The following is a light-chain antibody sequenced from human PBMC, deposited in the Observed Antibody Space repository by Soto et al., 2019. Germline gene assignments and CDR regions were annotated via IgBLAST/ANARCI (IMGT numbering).Light chain of an antibody. V-gene: IGKV3-15*01. CDR1: QSVSSS. CDR3: QQYIDWPPGT. Sequence: EIVVTQSPATLSVSPGERVTLSCRASQSVSSSLAWYQQRPGQAPRLLIYDTSTRAAGISARFSDSGSGTEFTLTINSLQSEDFAVYYCQQYIDWPPGTFGQGTKVDIK. J-gene: IGKJ1*01. CDR2: DTS.